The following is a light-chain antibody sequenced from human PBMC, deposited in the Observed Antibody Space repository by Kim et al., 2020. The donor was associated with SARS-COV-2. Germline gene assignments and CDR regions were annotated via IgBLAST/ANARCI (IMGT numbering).Light chain of an antibody. Sequence: SPGERATLSCRASHGVSGSYLAWYQQKPGQAPRLLIYAASTRAAGIPDRFSGSGSETDFTLTISRLDPEDVAMYYCQQYGGSPWTFGRGTKVDIK. CDR2: AAS. V-gene: IGKV3-20*01. CDR1: HGVSGSY. J-gene: IGKJ1*01. CDR3: QQYGGSPWT.